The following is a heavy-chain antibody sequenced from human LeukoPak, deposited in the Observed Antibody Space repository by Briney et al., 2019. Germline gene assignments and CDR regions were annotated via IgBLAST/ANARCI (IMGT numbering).Heavy chain of an antibody. CDR2: ISHDGDNK. CDR1: RFTFSSYA. V-gene: IGHV3-30*07. Sequence: GGSLRLSCAASRFTFSSYAMHWVRQAPGKGLEWVAIISHDGDNKFYADSVKGRFTISRDNAKNSLYLQMNSLRVEDTAFYYCAKDNRRHYTSGPNPDSLHWGQGALVTVSS. CDR3: AKDNRRHYTSGPNPDSLH. J-gene: IGHJ4*02. D-gene: IGHD6-19*01.